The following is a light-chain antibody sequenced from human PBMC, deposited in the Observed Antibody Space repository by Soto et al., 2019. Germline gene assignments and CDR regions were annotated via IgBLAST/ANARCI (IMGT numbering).Light chain of an antibody. CDR3: LQINSYPWT. J-gene: IGKJ1*01. V-gene: IGKV1-17*01. CDR2: AAS. CDR1: QDIGSD. Sequence: DIQITQSPSSLSASVGDRVTITCRASQDIGSDLGWYQQKPGKAPKRLIYAASSSQSGVPSRFSGSGSGTEFTLTISSLQPEDFATYYCLQINSYPWTFGQGTKVEIK.